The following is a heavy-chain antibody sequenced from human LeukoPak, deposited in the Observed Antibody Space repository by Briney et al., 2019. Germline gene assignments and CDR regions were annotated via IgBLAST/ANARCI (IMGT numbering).Heavy chain of an antibody. D-gene: IGHD5-18*01. CDR3: ARDLAYSRLDY. CDR1: GFPFSSYW. CDR2: INPDGNKK. J-gene: IGHJ4*02. V-gene: IGHV3-7*01. Sequence: PGGSLRLSCVASGFPFSSYWMDWVRQAPGKGLEWVASINPDGNKKYSADSVKGRFTISRDNAENSLYLQMNSLRVEDTAFYYCARDLAYSRLDYWGQGMLVTVSS.